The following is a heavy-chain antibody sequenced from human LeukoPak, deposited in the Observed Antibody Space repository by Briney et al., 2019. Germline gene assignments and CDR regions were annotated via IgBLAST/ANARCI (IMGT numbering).Heavy chain of an antibody. CDR1: GGAFRGDY. Sequence: SETLSLTCAVYGGAFRGDYWSWVRQPPGKGLERIGEINHSGSTNYNPSFKSRVTITVKQSTNKFSLKLSTVTAADRPADYCAGGRGSSSWYGFVLFVPWGQGTLVTVSS. V-gene: IGHV4-34*01. D-gene: IGHD6-13*01. CDR3: AGGRGSSSWYGFVLFVP. J-gene: IGHJ5*02. CDR2: INHSGST.